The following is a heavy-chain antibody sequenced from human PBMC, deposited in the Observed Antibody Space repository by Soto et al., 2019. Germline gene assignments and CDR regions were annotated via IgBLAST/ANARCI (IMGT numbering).Heavy chain of an antibody. J-gene: IGHJ6*02. CDR1: GGSISSYY. CDR2: IYYSGST. Sequence: QVQLQESGPGLMKPSETLSLTCTVSGGSISSYYWSWIRQPPGKGLEWIGYIYYSGSTNYNPSLKSRVTISVDTSKNQFSLKLSSVTAADTAVYYCAREDRYYYYGMDVWGQGTTVTVSS. CDR3: AREDRYYYYGMDV. V-gene: IGHV4-59*01.